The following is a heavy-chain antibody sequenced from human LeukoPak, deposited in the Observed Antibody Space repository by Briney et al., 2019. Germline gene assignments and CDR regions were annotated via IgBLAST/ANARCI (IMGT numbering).Heavy chain of an antibody. V-gene: IGHV3-74*01. CDR2: IYSDGSGI. Sequence: PGGSLRLSCEASGFTFSNCWMHWVRQVPGKGLVWITRIYSDGSGISYADSVRGRFTISRDNAKNTVYVQMNSLRAEDTAVYYCAGDFSTGLPFDYWGLGTLVTVSS. J-gene: IGHJ4*02. CDR1: GFTFSNCW. CDR3: AGDFSTGLPFDY. D-gene: IGHD3/OR15-3a*01.